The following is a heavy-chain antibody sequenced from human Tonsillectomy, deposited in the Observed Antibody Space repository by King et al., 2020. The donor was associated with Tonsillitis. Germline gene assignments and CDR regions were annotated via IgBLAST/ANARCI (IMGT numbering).Heavy chain of an antibody. CDR2: IVVGSGNT. J-gene: IGHJ6*02. Sequence: QLVESGPEVKKPGTSVKVSCKASGFTFSNSAMQWVRQARGQRLEWIGWIVVGSGNTNYAQTFQERVTITRDMSTSTTYMDLSSLRSEDTAVYYCAAHPYGSSWSRLYYYGMDVWGQGTTVTVSS. CDR3: AAHPYGSSWSRLYYYGMDV. V-gene: IGHV1-58*02. D-gene: IGHD6-13*01. CDR1: GFTFSNSA.